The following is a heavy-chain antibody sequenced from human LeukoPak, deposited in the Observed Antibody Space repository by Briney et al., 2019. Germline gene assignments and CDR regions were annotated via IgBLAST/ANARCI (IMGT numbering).Heavy chain of an antibody. CDR1: GGSFSGYY. Sequence: SETLSLTCAVYGGSFSGYYWSWIRQPPGKGLEWIGEINHSGSTNYNPTLKSRVTISVDTSKNQFSLKLSSVTAADTAVYYCARGLSHYYDSSGYYSFGYWGQGTLVTVSS. CDR3: ARGLSHYYDSSGYYSFGY. J-gene: IGHJ4*02. V-gene: IGHV4-34*01. D-gene: IGHD3-22*01. CDR2: INHSGST.